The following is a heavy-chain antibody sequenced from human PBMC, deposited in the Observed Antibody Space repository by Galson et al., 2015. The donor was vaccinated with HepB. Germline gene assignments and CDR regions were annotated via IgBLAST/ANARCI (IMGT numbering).Heavy chain of an antibody. CDR3: AKGYRRYFDWFTTAAFDI. CDR1: GFTFSSYA. Sequence: SLRLSCAASGFTFSSYAMSWVRQAPGKGLEWVSAISGSGGSTYYADSVKGRFTISRDNSKNTLYLQMNSLRAEDTAVYYCAKGYRRYFDWFTTAAFDIWGQGTMVTVSS. CDR2: ISGSGGST. D-gene: IGHD3-9*01. V-gene: IGHV3-23*01. J-gene: IGHJ3*02.